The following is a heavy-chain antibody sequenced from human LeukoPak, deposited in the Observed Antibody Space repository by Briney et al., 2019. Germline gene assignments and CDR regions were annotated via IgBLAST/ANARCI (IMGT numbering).Heavy chain of an antibody. CDR1: GFTFDDYG. CDR3: AKDGGYSSSWSDY. J-gene: IGHJ4*02. D-gene: IGHD6-13*01. V-gene: IGHV3-20*04. CDR2: INWNGGST. Sequence: PGGSLRLSCAASGFTFDDYGMSWVRQAPGKGLEWVSGINWNGGSTGYADSVKGRFTISRDNAKNSLYLQMNSLRAEDTAVYYCAKDGGYSSSWSDYWGQGTLVTVSS.